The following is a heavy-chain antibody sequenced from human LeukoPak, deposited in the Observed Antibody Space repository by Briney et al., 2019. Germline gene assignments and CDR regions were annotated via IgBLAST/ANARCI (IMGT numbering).Heavy chain of an antibody. CDR1: GYSISSGYY. Sequence: PSETLSLTCTVSGYSISSGYYWGWIRQPPGKGLEWIGSIYYSGSTYYNPSLKSRVTISVDTSKNQFSLKLSSVTAADTAVYYCATIGSHYYFDYWGQGTLVTVSS. J-gene: IGHJ4*02. V-gene: IGHV4-38-2*02. CDR3: ATIGSHYYFDY. CDR2: IYYSGST.